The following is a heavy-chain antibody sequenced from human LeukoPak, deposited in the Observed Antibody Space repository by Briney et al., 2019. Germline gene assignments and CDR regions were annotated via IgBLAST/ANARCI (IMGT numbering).Heavy chain of an antibody. V-gene: IGHV4-59*01. CDR2: IYYSGST. Sequence: SETLSLTCTVSGGSISFYYWSWIRQSPGKGLEWIGNIYYSGSTNYNPSLKSRLSISVDRSKNQFSLKLSSVTAADTAVYYCARDGGGSGGGWYFDLWGRGTLVTVSS. CDR3: ARDGGGSGGGWYFDL. D-gene: IGHD3-10*01. CDR1: GGSISFYY. J-gene: IGHJ2*01.